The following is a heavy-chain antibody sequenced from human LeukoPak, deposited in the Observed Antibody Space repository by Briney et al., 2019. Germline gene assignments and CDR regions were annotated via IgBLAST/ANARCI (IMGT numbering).Heavy chain of an antibody. CDR2: IYYSGST. Sequence: SETLSLTCTVSGGSISSGGYYWSWIRQHPGKGLEWIGYIYYSGSTYYNPSLKSRVTISVDTSKNQFSLKLSSVTAADTAVYYCARGVVPAAQNYSFDFWGQGTLVTVSS. V-gene: IGHV4-31*03. CDR1: GGSISSGGYY. D-gene: IGHD2-2*01. CDR3: ARGVVPAAQNYSFDF. J-gene: IGHJ4*02.